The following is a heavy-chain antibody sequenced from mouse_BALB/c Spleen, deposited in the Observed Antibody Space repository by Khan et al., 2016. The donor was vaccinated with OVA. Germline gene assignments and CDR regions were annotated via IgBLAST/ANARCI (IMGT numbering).Heavy chain of an antibody. D-gene: IGHD2-10*01. V-gene: IGHV9-3-1*01. Sequence: QIQLVQSGPELKKPGETVKISCTASGYTFTNYGMNWVRQSPGKALKWMGWINTYTGEPTYADDFRGRFAFSLDTSANTVYLQINNLKNEDTATYLGAKPPYLSCTLDYWGQGTSVTVSS. CDR3: AKPPYLSCTLDY. CDR2: INTYTGEP. CDR1: GYTFTNYG. J-gene: IGHJ4*01.